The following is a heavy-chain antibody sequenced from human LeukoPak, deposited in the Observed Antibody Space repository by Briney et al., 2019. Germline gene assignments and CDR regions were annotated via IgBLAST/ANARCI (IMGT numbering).Heavy chain of an antibody. V-gene: IGHV1-46*01. J-gene: IGHJ5*02. Sequence: ASVRVSCKESGYTFTSYYMHWVRQAPGQGLEWMGIINPSGGSTTYAQKFQGRVTMTRDTSTSTVYMELSSLRSEDTAIYYCARFEVPYSSSRNGRFDPWGQGTLVTVSS. CDR2: INPSGGST. D-gene: IGHD6-13*01. CDR3: ARFEVPYSSSRNGRFDP. CDR1: GYTFTSYY.